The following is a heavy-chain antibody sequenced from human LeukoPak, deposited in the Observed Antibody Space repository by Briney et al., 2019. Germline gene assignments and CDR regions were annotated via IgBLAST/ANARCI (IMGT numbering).Heavy chain of an antibody. CDR2: ISSSGSTI. Sequence: GGSLRLSCAASGFTFSDYYMSWIRQAPGKGLGWVSYISSSGSTIYYADSVKGRFTISRDNAKNSLYLQMNSLRAEDTAVYYCARDPEGYSGYDYGYYFDYWGQGTLVTVSS. CDR1: GFTFSDYY. V-gene: IGHV3-11*01. CDR3: ARDPEGYSGYDYGYYFDY. D-gene: IGHD5-12*01. J-gene: IGHJ4*02.